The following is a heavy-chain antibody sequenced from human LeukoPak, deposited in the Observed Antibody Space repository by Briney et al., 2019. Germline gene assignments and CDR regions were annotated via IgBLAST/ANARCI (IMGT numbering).Heavy chain of an antibody. V-gene: IGHV1-2*02. Sequence: ASVKVSCKASGYTFTSYDINWVRQATGQGLEWMGWINPNSGDTNYAQKFQGRVTMTRDTSISTAYMELSRLKSDDTAVYYCARDQVARDIVVVLAATGTIDYWGQGTLVTVSS. J-gene: IGHJ4*02. CDR1: GYTFTSYD. D-gene: IGHD2-15*01. CDR3: ARDQVARDIVVVLAATGTIDY. CDR2: INPNSGDT.